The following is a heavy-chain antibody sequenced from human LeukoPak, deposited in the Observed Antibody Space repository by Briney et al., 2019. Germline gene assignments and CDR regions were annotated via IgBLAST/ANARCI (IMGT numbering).Heavy chain of an antibody. V-gene: IGHV4-39*01. CDR2: VYYTGNA. CDR3: ARLRALSGHRGAFDI. CDR1: GDSISNHIYY. D-gene: IGHD5/OR15-5a*01. J-gene: IGHJ3*02. Sequence: SETLSLTCAVSGDSISNHIYYWDWIRQTPGKGLEWIGAVYYTGNAYYNPSLKSRVTISVDTSDNRFSLHLSSVNAADTAIYYCARLRALSGHRGAFDIWGQGTLVTVSS.